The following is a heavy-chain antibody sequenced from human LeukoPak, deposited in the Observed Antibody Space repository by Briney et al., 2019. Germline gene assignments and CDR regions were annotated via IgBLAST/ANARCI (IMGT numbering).Heavy chain of an antibody. V-gene: IGHV3-7*01. CDR2: LKQDGNEK. CDR1: GFTFSRYW. Sequence: GGSLRLSCAASGFTFSRYWMSWVRQAPGKGLEWVANLKQDGNEKYYVDYVKGRFTISRDNAKNSLYLQINSLRAEDTAVYYCAREADDGVYYFDHWGQGTLVTVSS. J-gene: IGHJ4*02. CDR3: AREADDGVYYFDH. D-gene: IGHD5-24*01.